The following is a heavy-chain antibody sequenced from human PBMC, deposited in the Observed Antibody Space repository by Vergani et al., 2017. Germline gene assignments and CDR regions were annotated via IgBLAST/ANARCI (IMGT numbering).Heavy chain of an antibody. J-gene: IGHJ6*03. CDR3: ARVDTQVPATSHFYYMDV. CDR1: GYSIDNGYY. Sequence: QVQLQESGPGLVRPSETLSLTCGVSGYSIDNGYYWGWIRQPPGKGVEWIGDVFRSGSTYYNPSLRRRLTISVDTSQNQFSLKLRSVTAADTAVYYCARVDTQVPATSHFYYMDVWGKGTTVVVSS. V-gene: IGHV4-38-2*01. D-gene: IGHD6-25*01. CDR2: VFRSGST.